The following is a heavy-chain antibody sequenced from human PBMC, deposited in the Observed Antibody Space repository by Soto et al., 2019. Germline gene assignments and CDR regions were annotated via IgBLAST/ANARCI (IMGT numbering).Heavy chain of an antibody. D-gene: IGHD3-22*01. CDR1: GFTFSSYS. Sequence: EVQLVESGGGLVKPGGSLRLSCAASGFTFSSYSMNWVRQAPGKGLEWVSSISSSSSYIYYADSVKGRFTISRDNATNSLYLQMNSRRAEDRAVYYGARASVDDYESRDRGYWGQGTLVTVSS. V-gene: IGHV3-21*01. CDR3: ARASVDDYESRDRGY. CDR2: ISSSSSYI. J-gene: IGHJ4*02.